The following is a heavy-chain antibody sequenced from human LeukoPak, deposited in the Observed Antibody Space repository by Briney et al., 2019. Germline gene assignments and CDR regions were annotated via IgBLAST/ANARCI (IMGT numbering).Heavy chain of an antibody. D-gene: IGHD2-15*01. CDR2: IRYDGNNK. J-gene: IGHJ4*02. CDR3: AKASRYCSGGNCYSHYFDY. CDR1: GFTFSSYG. Sequence: GGSLRLSCAASGFTFSSYGMRWVRQAPGKGLEWVAFIRYDGNNKYYADSVKGRFTISRDNSKNTLSLQMNSLRAEDTAVYYCAKASRYCSGGNCYSHYFDYWGQGTLVTVSS. V-gene: IGHV3-30*02.